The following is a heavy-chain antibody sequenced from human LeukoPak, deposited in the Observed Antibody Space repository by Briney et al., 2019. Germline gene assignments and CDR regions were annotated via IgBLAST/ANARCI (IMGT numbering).Heavy chain of an antibody. CDR1: GFTFSSYV. Sequence: GGSLRLSCAASGFTFSSYVMHWVRQAPGKGLEWVAFISYDGSNKYYADSVKGRCTISRDNSKNTLYLQMNSLRAEDTAVYYCAKATAAAADFDYWGQGTLVTVSS. J-gene: IGHJ4*02. CDR2: ISYDGSNK. V-gene: IGHV3-30*18. D-gene: IGHD6-13*01. CDR3: AKATAAAADFDY.